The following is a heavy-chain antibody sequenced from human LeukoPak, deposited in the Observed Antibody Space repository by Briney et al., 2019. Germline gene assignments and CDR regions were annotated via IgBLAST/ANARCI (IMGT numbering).Heavy chain of an antibody. Sequence: GASVKVSCKASGYTFTTYDINWVRQATGQGLEWMGWMNPNSANTGYAPKFQGRVTLTTDTPTSTAYMEMRSLRSDDTAVYYCARFHADYFYTYGMDVWGQGTTVTVSS. D-gene: IGHD2/OR15-2a*01. V-gene: IGHV1-8*01. J-gene: IGHJ6*02. CDR1: GYTFTTYD. CDR2: MNPNSANT. CDR3: ARFHADYFYTYGMDV.